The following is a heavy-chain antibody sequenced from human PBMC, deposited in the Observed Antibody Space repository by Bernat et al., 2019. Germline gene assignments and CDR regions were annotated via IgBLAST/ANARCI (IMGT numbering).Heavy chain of an antibody. CDR2: IWYDGSKK. CDR3: AREITMVRGVIISHWFDP. Sequence: QVQLVESGGGVVQPGRSLRLSCAASGFTFSSYGMHWVRQAPGKGLEWVAVIWYDGSKKYYADSVKGGFTISRDNSKNTLYLQMNSLRAEDTAVYYCAREITMVRGVIISHWFDPWGQGTLVTVSS. J-gene: IGHJ5*02. V-gene: IGHV3-33*01. D-gene: IGHD3-10*01. CDR1: GFTFSSYG.